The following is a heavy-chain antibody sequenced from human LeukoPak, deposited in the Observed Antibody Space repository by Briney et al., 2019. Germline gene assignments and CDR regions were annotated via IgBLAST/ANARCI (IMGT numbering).Heavy chain of an antibody. V-gene: IGHV4-34*01. CDR2: INHSGST. CDR3: ARGPLSYGSGRNDY. D-gene: IGHD3-10*01. J-gene: IGHJ4*02. CDR1: GGSFSGYY. Sequence: PSETLSLTCAVYGGSFSGYYWSWIRQPPGKGLEWIGEINHSGSTSYNPSLKSRVTISVDTSKNQFSLKLSSVPAADTAEYYCARGPLSYGSGRNDYWGQGTLVTVSS.